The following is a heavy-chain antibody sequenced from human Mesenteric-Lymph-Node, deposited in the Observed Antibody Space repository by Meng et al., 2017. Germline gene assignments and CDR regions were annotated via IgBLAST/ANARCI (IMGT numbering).Heavy chain of an antibody. V-gene: IGHV3-74*01. J-gene: IGHJ4*02. D-gene: IGHD6-19*01. Sequence: GESLKISCAASGFLSNNYWHWVRQVPGKGLVWVSRINADGGSPVYADSVRGRFTISRDSAKNTLNLQMNGLRGEDTAVYYCICYSDGWYWGQGTLVTVSS. CDR2: INADGGSP. CDR1: GFLSNNYW. CDR3: ICYSDGWY.